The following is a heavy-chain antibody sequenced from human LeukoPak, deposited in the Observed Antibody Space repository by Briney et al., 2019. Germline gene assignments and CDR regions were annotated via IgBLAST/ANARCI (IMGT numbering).Heavy chain of an antibody. CDR1: GYSFTSYW. CDR3: ARQSHSGYSSSWDYYYYYGVDV. D-gene: IGHD6-13*01. Sequence: GESLKISCKGSGYSFTSYWIGWVRQMPGKGLEWMGIIYPGDSDTRYSPSFQGQVTISADKSISTAYLQWSSLKASDTAMYYCARQSHSGYSSSWDYYYYYGVDVWGQGTTVTVSS. V-gene: IGHV5-51*01. CDR2: IYPGDSDT. J-gene: IGHJ6*02.